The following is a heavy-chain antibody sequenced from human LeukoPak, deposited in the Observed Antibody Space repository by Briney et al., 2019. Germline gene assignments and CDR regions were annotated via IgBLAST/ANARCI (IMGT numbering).Heavy chain of an antibody. CDR2: INPNSGGT. CDR3: APSPFDSSWHYFDY. V-gene: IGHV1-2*02. J-gene: IGHJ4*02. Sequence: ASVKVSCKPSGYXFTGYSMHWVRQAPGQGLEWMGWINPNSGGTNYAQKFQGRVTMTRDTSISTAYMELSRLTSDDTAVYYCAPSPFDSSWHYFDYWGQGTLVTVSS. D-gene: IGHD6-13*01. CDR1: GYXFTGYS.